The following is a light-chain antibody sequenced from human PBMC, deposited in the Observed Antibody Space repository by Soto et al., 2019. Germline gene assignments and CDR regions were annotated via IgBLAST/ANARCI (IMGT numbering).Light chain of an antibody. CDR3: FSRTSGSTPYV. Sequence: QSALTQPASVSGSPGQSITMACTGTSSDVGAYNSVSWYQQHPGKAPKLMIYDVSNRPSGVSNRFSGSKSEYTASLTISGLQAEDEADYYCFSRTSGSTPYVFGTGTKPTAL. CDR2: DVS. CDR1: SSDVGAYNS. V-gene: IGLV2-14*01. J-gene: IGLJ1*01.